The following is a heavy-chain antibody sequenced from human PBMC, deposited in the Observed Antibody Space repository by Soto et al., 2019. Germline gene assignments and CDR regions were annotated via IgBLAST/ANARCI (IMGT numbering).Heavy chain of an antibody. V-gene: IGHV1-18*01. CDR3: AMVNNFVTPTPPDV. CDR1: GYIFVNYG. Sequence: QVQLVQSGDEVRKPGSSVKVSCKASGYIFVNYGIAWVRQAPGQGLEWMGWISPYSGNTHYASKVQGRLTMTPDTATRTAYMDPGSLPSADTAVYYCAMVNNFVTPTPPDVWGQGTTVTVSS. CDR2: ISPYSGNT. D-gene: IGHD2-15*01. J-gene: IGHJ6*02.